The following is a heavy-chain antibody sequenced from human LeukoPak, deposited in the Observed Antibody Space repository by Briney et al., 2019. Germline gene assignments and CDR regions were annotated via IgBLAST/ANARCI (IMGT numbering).Heavy chain of an antibody. D-gene: IGHD5-24*01. Sequence: HPGGSLRLSCAASRFTFSSFGMTWVRQAPGKGVEWVSSISGSGSSTYYADSVKGRFTISRDNSKNTLYLQMNSLRAEDTAVYYCAKSGYNRFDYWGQGTLVTVSS. CDR1: RFTFSSFG. CDR3: AKSGYNRFDY. V-gene: IGHV3-23*01. CDR2: ISGSGSST. J-gene: IGHJ4*02.